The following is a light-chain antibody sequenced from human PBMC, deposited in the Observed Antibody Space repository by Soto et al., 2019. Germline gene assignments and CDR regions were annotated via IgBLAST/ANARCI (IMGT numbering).Light chain of an antibody. V-gene: IGKV1-5*01. CDR1: QSISSW. J-gene: IGKJ1*01. CDR2: DAS. Sequence: DIPMTQSPSTLSASVGDRVTITCRASQSISSWLAWYQQKPGKAPKLLIYDASSLESGVPSRFSGSGSGTEFTLTINGLQPDDFATYYCQQYNSYSGTFGQGTKVEIK. CDR3: QQYNSYSGT.